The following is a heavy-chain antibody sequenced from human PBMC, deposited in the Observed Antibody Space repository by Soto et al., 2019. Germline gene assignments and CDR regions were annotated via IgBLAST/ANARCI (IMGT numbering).Heavy chain of an antibody. Sequence: QVQLVQSGAEVKKPGASVKVSCKASGYTLTSYGISWVRQAPGQGLEWMGWIRAYNGNTNSAQKLQGRVTITTDPSRRQAYLELRSLRSDDTAVNYFARDAPPAAYWGQGTLVTVSS. CDR1: GYTLTSYG. D-gene: IGHD6-13*01. V-gene: IGHV1-18*01. CDR3: ARDAPPAAY. CDR2: IRAYNGNT. J-gene: IGHJ4*02.